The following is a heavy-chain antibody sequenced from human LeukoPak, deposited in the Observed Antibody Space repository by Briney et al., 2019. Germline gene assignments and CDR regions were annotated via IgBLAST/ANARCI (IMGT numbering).Heavy chain of an antibody. CDR3: ARVGYSSSWYVREYYYYMDV. D-gene: IGHD6-13*01. J-gene: IGHJ6*03. Sequence: GGSLRLSCAASGFTFSSYGMHWVRQAPGKGLEWVAFIRYDGSNKYYADSVKGRFTISRDNSKNTLYLQMNSLRAEDTAVYYCARVGYSSSWYVREYYYYMDVWGKGTTVTVPS. CDR1: GFTFSSYG. CDR2: IRYDGSNK. V-gene: IGHV3-30*02.